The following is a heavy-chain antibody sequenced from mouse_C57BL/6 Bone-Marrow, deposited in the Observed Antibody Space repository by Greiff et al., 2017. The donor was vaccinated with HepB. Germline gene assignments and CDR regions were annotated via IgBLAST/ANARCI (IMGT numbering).Heavy chain of an antibody. Sequence: QVQLQQPGAELVKPGASVKLSCKASGYTFTSYWMHWVKQRPGQGLEWIGMIHPNSGSTNYNEKFKSKATLTVDKSSSTAYMQLSSLTSGDSAVYYCASSYYGSSYFDYWGQGTTLTVSS. D-gene: IGHD1-1*01. J-gene: IGHJ2*01. V-gene: IGHV1-64*01. CDR2: IHPNSGST. CDR3: ASSYYGSSYFDY. CDR1: GYTFTSYW.